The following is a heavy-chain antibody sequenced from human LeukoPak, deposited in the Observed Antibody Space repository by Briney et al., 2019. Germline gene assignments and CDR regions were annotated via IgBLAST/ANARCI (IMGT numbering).Heavy chain of an antibody. CDR1: GGSISSYY. V-gene: IGHV4-59*01. D-gene: IGHD1-26*01. CDR3: ARSSGAYSGSSVAFDI. J-gene: IGHJ3*02. CDR2: IYYSGST. Sequence: SETLSLTCTVSGGSISSYYWSWIRQPPGKGLEWIAYIYYSGSTNYNPSLKSRVTISVDTSKNHFSLNLNSVTAADTAMYYCARSSGAYSGSSVAFDIWGQGTMVTVSS.